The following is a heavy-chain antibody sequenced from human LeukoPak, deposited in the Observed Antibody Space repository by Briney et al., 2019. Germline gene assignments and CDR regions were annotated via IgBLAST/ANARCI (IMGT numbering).Heavy chain of an antibody. CDR2: ISSSGSIK. J-gene: IGHJ4*01. V-gene: IGHV3-48*03. D-gene: IGHD6-19*01. Sequence: AGGSLRLSCIASGFAFNSYEMNWVRQAPGKGLEWVSYISSSGSIKHYADSVKGRFTISRDNAKNSLYLQMNSLRAEDTAVYYCARARYTSGWETLDYWGHGTLVTVSS. CDR3: ARARYTSGWETLDY. CDR1: GFAFNSYE.